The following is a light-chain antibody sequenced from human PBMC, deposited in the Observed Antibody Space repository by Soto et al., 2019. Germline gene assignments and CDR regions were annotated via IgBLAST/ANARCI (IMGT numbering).Light chain of an antibody. J-gene: IGLJ2*01. CDR3: ETYDNSLSAVV. V-gene: IGLV1-51*01. Sequence: QSVLTQPPSVSAAPGQNVTISCSGSYSNIENNYVSWYRQLPGTAPKLLIYDDNKRPSGIPDRFSGSKSGTSATLGITGLQTGDEAHYYCETYDNSLSAVVFGGGTKLTVL. CDR2: DDN. CDR1: YSNIENNY.